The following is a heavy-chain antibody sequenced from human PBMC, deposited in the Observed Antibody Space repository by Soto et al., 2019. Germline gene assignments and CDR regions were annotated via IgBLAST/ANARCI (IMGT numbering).Heavy chain of an antibody. J-gene: IGHJ2*01. D-gene: IGHD1-26*01. V-gene: IGHV1-3*01. Sequence: ASVKVSCKASGYTFTNYAMHWVRQAPGQRLEWMGWINAGNGNTKYSQKFQGRVTITRDTSASTAYMELSSLRSEDTAVYYCARGGSLYWYFDLWGRGTLVTISS. CDR3: ARGGSLYWYFDL. CDR2: INAGNGNT. CDR1: GYTFTNYA.